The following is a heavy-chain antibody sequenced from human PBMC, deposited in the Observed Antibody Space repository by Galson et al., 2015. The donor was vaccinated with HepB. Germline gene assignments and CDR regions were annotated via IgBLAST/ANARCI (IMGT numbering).Heavy chain of an antibody. J-gene: IGHJ4*02. CDR1: GYTFTNYG. V-gene: IGHV1-18*01. CDR2: IRVYNGNT. Sequence: SVKVSCKAPGYTFTNYGISWVRQAPGQGLEWMGWIRVYNGNTNYTQKLQGRVTMTTDTSTSTAYMELRSLRSDDTAVYYCAREGKERWLQSYYFDYWGQGTLVTVSS. CDR3: AREGKERWLQSYYFDY. D-gene: IGHD5-24*01.